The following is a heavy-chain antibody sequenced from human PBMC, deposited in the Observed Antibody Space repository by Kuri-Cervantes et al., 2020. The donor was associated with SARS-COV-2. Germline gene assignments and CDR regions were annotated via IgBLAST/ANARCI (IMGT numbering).Heavy chain of an antibody. D-gene: IGHD3-10*01. CDR2: ISGSGGST. CDR3: AKDPGFRELLYYFDY. CDR1: GFTFSSYA. J-gene: IGHJ4*02. Sequence: GGSLRLSCAASGFTFSSYAMSWVRQAPGKGLEWVSAISGSGGSTYYADSVKGRFTISRDNSKNTLYLQMNSERAEDTAVYYCAKDPGFRELLYYFDYWGQGTLVTVSS. V-gene: IGHV3-23*01.